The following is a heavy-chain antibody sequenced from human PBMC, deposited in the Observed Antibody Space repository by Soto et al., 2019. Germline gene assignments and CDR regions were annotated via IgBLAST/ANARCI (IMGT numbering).Heavy chain of an antibody. CDR3: ARTVSTRIYFDY. CDR2: ISGSGGST. CDR1: GFTFSSYA. Sequence: GGSLRLSCAASGFTFSSYAMSWVRQVPGKGLEWVSAISGSGGSTYYADSVKGRFTISRDNSKNTLYLQMNSLRAEDTAVYYCARTVSTRIYFDYWGQGTLVTVYS. V-gene: IGHV3-23*01. J-gene: IGHJ4*02.